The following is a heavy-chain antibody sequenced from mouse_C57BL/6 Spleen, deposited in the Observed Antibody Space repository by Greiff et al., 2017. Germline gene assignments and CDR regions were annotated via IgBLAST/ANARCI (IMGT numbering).Heavy chain of an antibody. Sequence: QVQLQQPGAELVRPGSSVKLSCKASGYTFTSYWMDWVKQRPGQGLEWIGNIYPSDSETHYNQKFKDKATLTVDKSSSTAYMQLSSLTSEDSAVYFCARRRGGDSSGYFDYWGQGTTLTVSS. J-gene: IGHJ2*01. CDR1: GYTFTSYW. CDR3: ARRRGGDSSGYFDY. CDR2: IYPSDSET. D-gene: IGHD3-2*02. V-gene: IGHV1-61*01.